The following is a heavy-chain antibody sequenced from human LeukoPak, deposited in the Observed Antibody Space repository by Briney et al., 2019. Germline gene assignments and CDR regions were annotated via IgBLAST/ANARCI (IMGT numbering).Heavy chain of an antibody. Sequence: ASVKVSCKASVYTFTGYYMHWVRQAPGQGLEWMGWINPNSGGTNYAQKFQGRVTMTEDTSTDTAYMELSSLRSEDTAVYYCATGSSSIDYWGQGTLVTVSS. CDR1: VYTFTGYY. CDR2: INPNSGGT. J-gene: IGHJ4*02. CDR3: ATGSSSIDY. D-gene: IGHD6-13*01. V-gene: IGHV1-2*02.